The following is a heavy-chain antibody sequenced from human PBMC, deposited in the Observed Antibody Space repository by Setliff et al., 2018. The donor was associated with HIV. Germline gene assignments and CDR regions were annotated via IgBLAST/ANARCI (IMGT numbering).Heavy chain of an antibody. CDR3: ARDRPPSTVDMLGAFDR. CDR1: RGSISRYY. Sequence: SETLSLTCTVSRGSISRYYWSWIRQPPGKGLEWIGYIYYTGTTKYNPSLKSRVTMSVDTSKKQLSLKLSSLTAADTAVYYCARDRPPSTVDMLGAFDRWGQGTMVTVSS. CDR2: IYYTGTT. J-gene: IGHJ3*02. V-gene: IGHV4-59*01. D-gene: IGHD4-17*01.